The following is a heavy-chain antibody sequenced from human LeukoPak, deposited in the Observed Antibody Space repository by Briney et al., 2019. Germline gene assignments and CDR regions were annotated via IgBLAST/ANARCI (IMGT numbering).Heavy chain of an antibody. V-gene: IGHV1-2*06. D-gene: IGHD3-10*01. CDR1: GYTFTGYY. J-gene: IGHJ6*02. Sequence: ASVKVSCKASGYTFTGYYMHWVRQAPGQGLEWMGRINPNSGGTNYAQKFQGRVTMTRDTSISTAYMELSRLRSDDTAVYYCTRASSYYYGSGSYEPYYYYGMDVWGQGTTVTVSS. CDR2: INPNSGGT. CDR3: TRASSYYYGSGSYEPYYYYGMDV.